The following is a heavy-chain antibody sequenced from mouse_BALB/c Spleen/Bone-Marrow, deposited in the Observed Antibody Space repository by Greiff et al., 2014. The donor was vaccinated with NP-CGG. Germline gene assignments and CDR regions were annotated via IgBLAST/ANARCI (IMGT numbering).Heavy chain of an antibody. V-gene: IGHV1-26*01. D-gene: IGHD2-14*01. J-gene: IGHJ4*01. CDR3: ARYDYRYGGNAMDY. CDR1: GYSFTDYY. CDR2: VNPNNGGS. Sequence: VQLQQSGPDLVKPGASVKISCKTSGYSFTDYYMHWVKQSHGMSLEWIGRVNPNNGGSSYSQMFTGKAILTVDKSSTTAYMELRSLTSEDSAVYYCARYDYRYGGNAMDYWGQGTSVTVSS.